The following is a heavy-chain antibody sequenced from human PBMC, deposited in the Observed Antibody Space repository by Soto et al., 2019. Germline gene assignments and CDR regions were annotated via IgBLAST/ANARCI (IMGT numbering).Heavy chain of an antibody. D-gene: IGHD6-6*01. V-gene: IGHV3-7*03. CDR2: IKQDGSEK. Sequence: GGSLRLSCAASGFTFSSYWMSWVRQAPGKGLEWVANIKQDGSEKYYVDSVKGRFTISRDNAKNSLYLQMNSLRAEDTAVYYCAREGAARALSYYYGMDVWGQGTTVTVSS. CDR1: GFTFSSYW. CDR3: AREGAARALSYYYGMDV. J-gene: IGHJ6*02.